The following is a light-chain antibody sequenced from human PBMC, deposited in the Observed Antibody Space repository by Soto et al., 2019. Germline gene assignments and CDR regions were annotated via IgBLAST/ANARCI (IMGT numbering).Light chain of an antibody. V-gene: IGKV3-20*01. CDR3: QHYGTSAL. Sequence: EIVLTQSPGTLSLSPGERATLSCRASQSVSSSYLAWYQQKPGQAPRLLIYGASSRATGIPDRFSGSGSGKDFTLTISRLEPEDVAVYYCQHYGTSALFGPGTKVDIK. J-gene: IGKJ3*01. CDR1: QSVSSSY. CDR2: GAS.